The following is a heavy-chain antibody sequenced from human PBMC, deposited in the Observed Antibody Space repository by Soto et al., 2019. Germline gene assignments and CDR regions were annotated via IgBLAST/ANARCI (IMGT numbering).Heavy chain of an antibody. J-gene: IGHJ3*01. V-gene: IGHV1-69*08. CDR3: AVTFGVVPYEALDV. Sequence: QVQLVQSGAELKRPGSSVKFSCKASGVTFSSYNIHWVRQAPGQGLEWMGRIVPFLGTIDHAQTFQDRVTISADKSTSTAYMELTSLRSDDTAVYYCAVTFGVVPYEALDVWGQGTMLIVSS. D-gene: IGHD3-3*01. CDR1: GVTFSSYN. CDR2: IVPFLGTI.